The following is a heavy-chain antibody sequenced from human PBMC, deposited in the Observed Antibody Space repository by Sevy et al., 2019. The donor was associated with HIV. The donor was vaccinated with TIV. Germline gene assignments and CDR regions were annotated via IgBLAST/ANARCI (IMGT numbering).Heavy chain of an antibody. Sequence: GGSLRLSCAASGLTFSSYAMHWVRQAPGKGLEWVAVISYDGSNKYYADSVKGRFTISRDNSKNTLYLQMNSLRAEDTAVYYCARPFTIFGVVIHWYYFDYWGQGTLVTVSS. CDR2: ISYDGSNK. CDR1: GLTFSSYA. CDR3: ARPFTIFGVVIHWYYFDY. V-gene: IGHV3-30-3*01. D-gene: IGHD3-3*01. J-gene: IGHJ4*02.